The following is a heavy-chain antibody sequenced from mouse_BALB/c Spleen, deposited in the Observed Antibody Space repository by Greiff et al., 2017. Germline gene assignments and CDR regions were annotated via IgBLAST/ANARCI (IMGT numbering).Heavy chain of an antibody. CDR2: ISYDGSN. V-gene: IGHV3-6*02. CDR1: GYSITSGYY. J-gene: IGHJ3*01. CDR3: ARDRVTPWFAY. Sequence: DVKLQESGPGLVKPSQSLSLTCSVTGYSITSGYYWNWIRQFPGNKLEWMGYISYDGSNNYNPSLKNRISITRDTSKNQFFLKLNSVTTEDTATYYCARDRVTPWFAYWGQGTLVTVSA. D-gene: IGHD2-1*01.